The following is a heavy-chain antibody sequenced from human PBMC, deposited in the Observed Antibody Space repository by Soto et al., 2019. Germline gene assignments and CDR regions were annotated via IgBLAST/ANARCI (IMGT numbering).Heavy chain of an antibody. CDR3: ARDPWVGDIGDY. CDR2: IYSGGNT. V-gene: IGHV3-66*01. J-gene: IGHJ4*02. CDR1: GFTVGSAY. Sequence: DVQLVESGGGLVLRGESPRLSCAASGFTVGSAYMSWVRQAPGKGLEWVAGIYSGGNTYYADSVKGRFTISRDTSKNRLYLQLNSLRAEDAAIYYCARDPWVGDIGDYWVQGTLVTVSS. D-gene: IGHD4-17*01.